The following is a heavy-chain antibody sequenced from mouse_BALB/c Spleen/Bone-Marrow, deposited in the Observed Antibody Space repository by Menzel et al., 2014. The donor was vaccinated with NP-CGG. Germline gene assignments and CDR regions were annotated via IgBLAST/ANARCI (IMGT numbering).Heavy chain of an antibody. CDR1: GYTFTNYD. J-gene: IGHJ1*01. V-gene: IGHV1S33*01. CDR3: ARGGGCSGYFDV. Sequence: SGPELVKPGALVKISCKASGYTFTNYDINWVKQRPGQGLEWIGWIYPGDGSTKYNERFKGKATLTADKSSSTAYMQLSSLASENSAVYFCARGGGCSGYFDVWGAGTTVTVSS. CDR2: IYPGDGST. D-gene: IGHD3-1*01.